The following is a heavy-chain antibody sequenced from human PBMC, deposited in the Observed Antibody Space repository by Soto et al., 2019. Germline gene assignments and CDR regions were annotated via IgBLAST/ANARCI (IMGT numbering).Heavy chain of an antibody. CDR1: GFTFSHYA. CDR2: LSGSGDST. D-gene: IGHD2-21*02. Sequence: EVQLLESGGGLVQPGGSLRLSCAASGFTFSHYAMSWVRQAPGKGLEWVSALSGSGDSTYYADSVKGRFTISRDNSKNTLYLQMNSLRAEDTAVYYCAKENIVVVTSGDLDYWGQGTLVTVSS. CDR3: AKENIVVVTSGDLDY. V-gene: IGHV3-23*01. J-gene: IGHJ4*02.